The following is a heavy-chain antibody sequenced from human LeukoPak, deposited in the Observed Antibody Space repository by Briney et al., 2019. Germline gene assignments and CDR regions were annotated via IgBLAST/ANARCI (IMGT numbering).Heavy chain of an antibody. Sequence: SQTLSLTCAISGDSVSSNSAAWNWIRQSPSRGLEWLGRSYYRSKWYYDYAVAVKSRISINPDTSKNQFSLQLSSVTPEDTAVYYCARDPVGGSTIFDYWGQGTLVTVSS. CDR2: SYYRSKWYY. CDR3: ARDPVGGSTIFDY. CDR1: GDSVSSNSAA. J-gene: IGHJ4*02. D-gene: IGHD1-26*01. V-gene: IGHV6-1*01.